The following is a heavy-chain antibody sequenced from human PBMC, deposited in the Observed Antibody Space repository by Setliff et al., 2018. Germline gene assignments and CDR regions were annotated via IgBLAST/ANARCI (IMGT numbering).Heavy chain of an antibody. CDR2: IYYTGTA. V-gene: IGHV4-39*01. D-gene: IGHD6-13*01. CDR3: ARHRRGSSWQDYYYYYYMDV. CDR1: GDSISSTSYQ. J-gene: IGHJ6*03. Sequence: SETLSLTCTVSGDSISSTSYQWGWVRQPPGKGLEWIGSIYYTGTAYYNPSLKSRVTISVDTSKNQFSLKLSSVTAADTAVYYCARHRRGSSWQDYYYYYYMDVWGKGTTVTVS.